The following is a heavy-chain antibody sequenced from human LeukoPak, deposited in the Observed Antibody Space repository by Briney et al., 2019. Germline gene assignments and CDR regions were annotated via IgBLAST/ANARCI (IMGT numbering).Heavy chain of an antibody. CDR3: ARSRIVVVPAAMELNWFDP. CDR2: IYYSGST. Sequence: PSETLSLTCTVSGGSISSGDYYWSWIRQPPGKGLECIGYIYYSGSTYYNPSLKSRVTISVDTSKNQFSLKLSSVTAADTAVYYCARSRIVVVPAAMELNWFDPWGQGTLVTVSS. V-gene: IGHV4-30-4*08. CDR1: GGSISSGDYY. J-gene: IGHJ5*02. D-gene: IGHD2-2*01.